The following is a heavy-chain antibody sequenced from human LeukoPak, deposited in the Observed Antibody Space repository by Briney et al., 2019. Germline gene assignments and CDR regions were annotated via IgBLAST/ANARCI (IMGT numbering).Heavy chain of an antibody. Sequence: SETLSLTCTGSGGSISSYYWSWIRQPAGEGLEWIGRIYTSGSPYYNPSLKSRVTMSVDTSNNQFSLKLSSVTAADTAVYYCVRDRGARDSSGYYGLFDPWGQGTLVTVSS. CDR2: IYTSGSP. J-gene: IGHJ5*02. V-gene: IGHV4-4*07. CDR3: VRDRGARDSSGYYGLFDP. D-gene: IGHD3-22*01. CDR1: GGSISSYY.